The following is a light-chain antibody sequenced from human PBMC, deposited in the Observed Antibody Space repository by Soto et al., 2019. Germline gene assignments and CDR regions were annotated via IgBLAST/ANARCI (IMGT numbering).Light chain of an antibody. CDR1: SGDVGNYDL. CDR3: CSYAGSSIYV. CDR2: DVT. J-gene: IGLJ1*01. Sequence: QSALTQPASVSGSPGQSITISCTGTSGDVGNYDLVSWYRQHPDHAPKLLIYDVTKRHSEDSNRFSGSKSGNTASLTIYGLQAVAEGDYFCCSYAGSSIYVFGTGTKVTVL. V-gene: IGLV2-23*02.